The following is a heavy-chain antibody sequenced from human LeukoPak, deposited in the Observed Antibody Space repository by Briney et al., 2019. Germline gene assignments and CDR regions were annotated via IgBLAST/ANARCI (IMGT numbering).Heavy chain of an antibody. J-gene: IGHJ6*02. Sequence: ASVKVSCKASGYTFTSYGISWVRQAPGQGLEWMGWISAYNGNTNYAQKLQGRVTMTTDTPTSTAYMELRSLRSDDTAVYYCARFAYYDFWSGYYYYGMDVWGQGTTVTVSS. CDR2: ISAYNGNT. CDR1: GYTFTSYG. D-gene: IGHD3-3*01. V-gene: IGHV1-18*01. CDR3: ARFAYYDFWSGYYYYGMDV.